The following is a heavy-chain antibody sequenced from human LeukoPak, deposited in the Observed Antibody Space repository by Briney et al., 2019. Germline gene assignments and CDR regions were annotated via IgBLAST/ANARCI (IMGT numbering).Heavy chain of an antibody. CDR3: AKGQGYGDHYPIDY. J-gene: IGHJ4*02. Sequence: GESLKISCKGSGYSFTSYWTAWVRQMPGKGLEWMGIIYPSDSDTRYSPSFQGQVTISADKSIGTAYLQWSSLKASDTAIYYCAKGQGYGDHYPIDYWGQGTLVTVSS. D-gene: IGHD4-17*01. CDR1: GYSFTSYW. V-gene: IGHV5-51*01. CDR2: IYPSDSDT.